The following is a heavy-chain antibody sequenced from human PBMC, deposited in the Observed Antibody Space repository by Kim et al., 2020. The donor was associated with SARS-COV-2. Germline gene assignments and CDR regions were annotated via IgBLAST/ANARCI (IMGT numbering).Heavy chain of an antibody. J-gene: IGHJ3*02. CDR3: TNVPGTTLAFWDDFDI. V-gene: IGHV3-73*01. D-gene: IGHD1-1*01. Sequence: VKGRFTISSDDSKYTAYLQMNSLKTEDTAVYYCTNVPGTTLAFWDDFDIWGQGTMVTVSS.